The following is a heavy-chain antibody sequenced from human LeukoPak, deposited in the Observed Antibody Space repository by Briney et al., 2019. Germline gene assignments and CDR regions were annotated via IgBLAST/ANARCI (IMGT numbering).Heavy chain of an antibody. V-gene: IGHV4-30-4*08. J-gene: IGHJ4*02. D-gene: IGHD4-17*01. CDR2: IYYSGST. CDR3: ATGDPSTVTTPYYFDY. CDR1: GGSISSGDYY. Sequence: TSETLSLTCTVSGGSISSGDYYWSWIRQPPGKGLEWIGYIYYSGSTYYNPSLKSRVTISVDTSKKQFSLKLSSVTAADTAVFYCATGDPSTVTTPYYFDYWGQGTLVTVSS.